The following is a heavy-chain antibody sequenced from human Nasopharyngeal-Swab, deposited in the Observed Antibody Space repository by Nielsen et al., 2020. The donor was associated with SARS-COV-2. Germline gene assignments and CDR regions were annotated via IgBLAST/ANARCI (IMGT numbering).Heavy chain of an antibody. V-gene: IGHV4-59*13. CDR2: LSYSGST. Sequence: SEPLSSTFAVSGGSTSSYYCSWIRQPPAKGLEWLGYLSYSGSTNYNPSLKSRVSMSVDTSKNHFSVKFNLVTAADTAVYYCARGRGSPGWDDNWFDTWGQGTLVTVSS. CDR3: ARGRGSPGWDDNWFDT. D-gene: IGHD6-19*01. CDR1: GGSTSSYY. J-gene: IGHJ5*02.